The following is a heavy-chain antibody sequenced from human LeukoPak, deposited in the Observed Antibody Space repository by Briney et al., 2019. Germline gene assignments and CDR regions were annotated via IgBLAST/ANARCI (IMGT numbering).Heavy chain of an antibody. CDR3: AKDSSLMGYGDYDDYFDY. Sequence: GGSLRLSCAASGFTFSSYAMSWVRQAPGKGLEWVSAISGSGGSTYYADSVKGRFTISRDNSKNTLYLQMNSLRAEDTAVYYCAKDSSLMGYGDYDDYFDYWGQGTLVTVSS. J-gene: IGHJ4*02. CDR2: ISGSGGST. V-gene: IGHV3-23*01. D-gene: IGHD4-17*01. CDR1: GFTFSSYA.